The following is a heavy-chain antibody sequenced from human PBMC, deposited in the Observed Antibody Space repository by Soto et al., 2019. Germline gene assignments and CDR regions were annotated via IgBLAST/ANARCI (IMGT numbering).Heavy chain of an antibody. CDR2: VYYSGST. J-gene: IGHJ4*02. Sequence: SETLSLTCTVYGGSVGSGDYYWSWIRQPPGKGLQWIGYVYYSGSTDYNPSLKSRVTISVDTSKNQFSLKLTSVTVADTAVYYCARERTGDPTFFDYWGQGTLVTVSS. D-gene: IGHD1-1*01. CDR1: GGSVGSGDYY. CDR3: ARERTGDPTFFDY. V-gene: IGHV4-61*08.